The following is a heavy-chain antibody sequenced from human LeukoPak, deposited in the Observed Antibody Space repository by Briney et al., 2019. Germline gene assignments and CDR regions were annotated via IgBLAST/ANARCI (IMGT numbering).Heavy chain of an antibody. D-gene: IGHD3-10*01. V-gene: IGHV3-53*01. J-gene: IGHJ4*02. CDR2: IYSGGST. Sequence: GGSLRLSCAASGFTVSSNYMSWVRQAPGKGLEWVSVIYSGGSTYYADSVKGRFTISRDNSRNTLYLQMNSLRAEDTAVYYCARDVHGSGSYQWGQGTLVTVSS. CDR1: GFTVSSNY. CDR3: ARDVHGSGSYQ.